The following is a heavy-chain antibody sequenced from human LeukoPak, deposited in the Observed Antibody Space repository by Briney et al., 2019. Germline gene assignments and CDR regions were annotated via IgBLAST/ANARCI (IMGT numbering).Heavy chain of an antibody. J-gene: IGHJ4*02. D-gene: IGHD6-19*01. Sequence: PSETLSLTCTVSGGSVSSGTYFLNWIRQAPGKGLEWIGYIDYNGRTNYNPSLKSRVTISVGTSKNQFPLKVSSVTATDTAVYYCARGSGWLTDHWGQGTPVTVSS. CDR3: ARGSGWLTDH. CDR1: GGSVSSGTYF. CDR2: IDYNGRT. V-gene: IGHV4-61*01.